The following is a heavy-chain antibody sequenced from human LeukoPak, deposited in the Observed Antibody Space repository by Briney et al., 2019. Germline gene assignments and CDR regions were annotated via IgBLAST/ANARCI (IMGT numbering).Heavy chain of an antibody. CDR1: GGSISSYY. D-gene: IGHD1-26*01. V-gene: IGHV4-59*12. Sequence: SETLSLTCTVSGGSISSYYWSWIRQPPGKGLEWIGYIYYSGSTNYNPSLKSRVTISVDTSKNQFSLKLSSVTAADTAVYYCARLGWELLGYRYYYYYMDVWGKGTTVTVSS. CDR3: ARLGWELLGYRYYYYYMDV. CDR2: IYYSGST. J-gene: IGHJ6*03.